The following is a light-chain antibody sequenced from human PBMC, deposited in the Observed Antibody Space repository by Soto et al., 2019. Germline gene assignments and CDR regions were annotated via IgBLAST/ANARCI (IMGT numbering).Light chain of an antibody. CDR2: GAS. CDR3: QQYTNWPSWT. CDR1: QSVNSY. J-gene: IGKJ1*01. V-gene: IGKV3-15*01. Sequence: EKVMTQSPATLSMSPGERATFSCRASQSVNSYLAWYQQKPGQAPRLLIYGASTRATGIPARFSGSGSGTEFTLTISSLQSEDFAVYYCQQYTNWPSWTFGQGTKVEIK.